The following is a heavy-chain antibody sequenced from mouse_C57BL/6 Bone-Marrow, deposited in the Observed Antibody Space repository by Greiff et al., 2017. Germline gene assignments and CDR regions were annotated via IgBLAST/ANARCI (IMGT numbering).Heavy chain of an antibody. CDR1: GFTFSSYA. CDR2: ISDGGSYT. Sequence: EVQLVESGGGLVKPGGSLKLSCAASGFTFSSYAMSWVRQTPEKRLEWVATISDGGSYTYYPDNVKGRFTISRDNAKNNLYLQMSHLKSEDTAMYYCAMSHFDYWGQGTTLTVSS. J-gene: IGHJ2*01. CDR3: AMSHFDY. V-gene: IGHV5-4*01.